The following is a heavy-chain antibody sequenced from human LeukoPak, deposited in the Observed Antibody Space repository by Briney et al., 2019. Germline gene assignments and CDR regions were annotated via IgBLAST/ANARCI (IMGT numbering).Heavy chain of an antibody. Sequence: GGSLRLSCAASGFALSSHWMTWVRQVPGRGPEWVANVNRDGSETYYLDSVRGRFTISKDNAKNSLYLQMNSLRAEDTALYHCARNNGMDVWGQGTTVIVSS. V-gene: IGHV3-7*03. CDR3: ARNNGMDV. J-gene: IGHJ6*02. CDR1: GFALSSHW. CDR2: VNRDGSET.